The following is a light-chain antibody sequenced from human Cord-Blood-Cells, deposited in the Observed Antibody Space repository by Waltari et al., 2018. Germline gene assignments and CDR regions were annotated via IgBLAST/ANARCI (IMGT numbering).Light chain of an antibody. CDR2: DVS. J-gene: IGLJ3*02. V-gene: IGLV2-11*01. Sequence: QSALTQPRSVSGSPGQSVTISCTGTSSDVGGYNYVSWYQQHPGKAPKLMIYDVSKRPSGVPDRVSGSKSSNTASLTISGLQAEDEADYYCGSYAGSYTWVFGGGTKLTVL. CDR3: GSYAGSYTWV. CDR1: SSDVGGYNY.